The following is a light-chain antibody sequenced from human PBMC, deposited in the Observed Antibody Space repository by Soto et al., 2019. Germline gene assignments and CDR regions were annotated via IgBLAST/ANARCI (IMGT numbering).Light chain of an antibody. Sequence: QSVLTQPASVSGSPGQSITISCTGTSSDVGGYNYVSWYQQHPGKAPKLMIYEVSNRPSGVSNRFSGSKSGNTASLTISGLQAGDEDDYYCSSYTSSSTIYVFGTGTKVTVL. CDR1: SSDVGGYNY. CDR3: SSYTSSSTIYV. CDR2: EVS. V-gene: IGLV2-14*01. J-gene: IGLJ1*01.